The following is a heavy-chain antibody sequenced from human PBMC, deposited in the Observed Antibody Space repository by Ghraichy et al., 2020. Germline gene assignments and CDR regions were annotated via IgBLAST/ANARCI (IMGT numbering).Heavy chain of an antibody. J-gene: IGHJ6*03. CDR2: IYYTGST. CDR1: GGSISDNY. CDR3: ARGYNGYMDV. V-gene: IGHV4-59*01. D-gene: IGHD5-24*01. Sequence: SETLSLTCIVSGGSISDNYWSWIRQPPGKRLEWIGYIYYTGSTDYNPSRNSRVTISVDTSKTQYSLKVTSVTAADTAVYYCARGYNGYMDVWGKGTTVTVPS.